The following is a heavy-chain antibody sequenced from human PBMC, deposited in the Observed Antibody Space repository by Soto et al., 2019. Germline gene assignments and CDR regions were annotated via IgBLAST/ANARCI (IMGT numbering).Heavy chain of an antibody. CDR2: IYYSGST. D-gene: IGHD5-12*01. Sequence: SETLSLTCTVSGGYVSSSSCYWGCIRPPPGKGLEWIGSIYYSGSTYYNPSLKSRVTISVDTSKNQVSLKLSSVTAADTAVYYCARHCPDIVAAITWGHYFKYCGQGSLFTVSS. CDR1: GGYVSSSSCY. CDR3: ARHCPDIVAAITWGHYFKY. V-gene: IGHV4-39*01. J-gene: IGHJ4*02.